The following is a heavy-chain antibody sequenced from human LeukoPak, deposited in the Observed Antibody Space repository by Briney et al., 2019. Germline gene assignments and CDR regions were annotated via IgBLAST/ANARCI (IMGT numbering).Heavy chain of an antibody. D-gene: IGHD2-2*01. V-gene: IGHV3-30-3*01. Sequence: GRSLRLSCAASGFTFSSYAMHWVRQAPGKGLEWVAVISYDGSNKYYADSVKGRFTISRDNSKNTLYLQMNSLRAEDTAVYYCARGPYVPHDIVVVPAAHPYYFDYWGQGTLVTVSS. CDR2: ISYDGSNK. J-gene: IGHJ4*02. CDR1: GFTFSSYA. CDR3: ARGPYVPHDIVVVPAAHPYYFDY.